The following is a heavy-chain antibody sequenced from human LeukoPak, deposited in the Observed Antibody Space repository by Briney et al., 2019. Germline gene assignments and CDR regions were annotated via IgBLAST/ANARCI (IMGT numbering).Heavy chain of an antibody. Sequence: GGSLRLSCAASGFTFSSYGMHWVRQAPGKGLEWVAVISYDGSNKYYADSVKGRFTISRDNSKNTLYLQMNGLRAEDTAVYYCAKDLVANIVVVPAVAQHWGQGTLVTVSS. V-gene: IGHV3-30*18. CDR3: AKDLVANIVVVPAVAQH. CDR1: GFTFSSYG. D-gene: IGHD2-2*01. CDR2: ISYDGSNK. J-gene: IGHJ4*02.